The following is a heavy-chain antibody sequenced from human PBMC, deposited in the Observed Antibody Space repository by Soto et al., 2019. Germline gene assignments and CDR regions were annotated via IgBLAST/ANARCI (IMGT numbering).Heavy chain of an antibody. J-gene: IGHJ4*02. V-gene: IGHV4-38-2*02. CDR2: IYSTGNT. Sequence: SETLSLTCTVSGDSIRSSSYWGWIRQPPGKGLEWIGSIYSTGNTYYNPSLNSQVTISVDTSKNQFSLKLSSVTAADTAVYYCARERGSSRSFDYWGQGTLVT. CDR1: GDSIRSSSY. CDR3: ARERGSSRSFDY. D-gene: IGHD6-13*01.